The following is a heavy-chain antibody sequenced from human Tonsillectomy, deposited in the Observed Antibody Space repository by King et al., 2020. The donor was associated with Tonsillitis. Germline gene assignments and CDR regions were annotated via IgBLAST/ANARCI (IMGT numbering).Heavy chain of an antibody. Sequence: QLQESGPGLVKPSETLSLGCTVSGGSVSSRSHYWGWIRQPPGQGLEWIGIIYYSGITYYKPSLKSRVTISVDTSKNQFSLKLSSVTIADTAVYYCARLKWELLDSGMYVWGQGTTVTVSS. D-gene: IGHD1-26*01. V-gene: IGHV4-39*07. CDR1: GGSVSSRSHY. CDR2: IYYSGIT. J-gene: IGHJ6*02. CDR3: ARLKWELLDSGMYV.